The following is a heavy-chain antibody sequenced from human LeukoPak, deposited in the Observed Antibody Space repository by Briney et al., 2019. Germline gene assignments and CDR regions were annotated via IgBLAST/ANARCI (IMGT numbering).Heavy chain of an antibody. CDR2: IYHSGST. Sequence: SETLSLTCTVSGGSIRSSYYYWGWIRQPPGKGLEWIGYIYHSGSTYYNPSLRSRVTISVDRSKNQFSLKLSSVTAADTAVYYCARVDCSGGSCYSDSYWYFDLWGRGTLVTVSS. V-gene: IGHV4-30-2*01. J-gene: IGHJ2*01. D-gene: IGHD2-15*01. CDR3: ARVDCSGGSCYSDSYWYFDL. CDR1: GGSIRSSYYY.